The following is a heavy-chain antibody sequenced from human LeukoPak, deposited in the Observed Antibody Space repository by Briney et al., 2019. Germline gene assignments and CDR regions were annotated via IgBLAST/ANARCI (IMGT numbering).Heavy chain of an antibody. D-gene: IGHD3-9*01. V-gene: IGHV3-20*04. CDR1: GFRFDDYG. CDR2: TNWDGAST. J-gene: IGHJ6*02. CDR3: ARGRVLRYFDWLFDASGPRYGMDV. Sequence: PGGSLRLSCAASGFRFDDYGMSWVRHVPGKGLEWVSGTNWDGASTGYADSVKGRFTISRDNSKNTLYLQMNSLRAEDTAVYYCARGRVLRYFDWLFDASGPRYGMDVWGQGTTVTVSS.